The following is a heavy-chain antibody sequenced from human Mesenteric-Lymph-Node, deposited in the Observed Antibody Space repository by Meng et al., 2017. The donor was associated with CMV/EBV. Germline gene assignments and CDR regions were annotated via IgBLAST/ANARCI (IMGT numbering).Heavy chain of an antibody. CDR1: GGSVSSRNYY. J-gene: IGHJ4*02. D-gene: IGHD3-3*01. V-gene: IGHV4-61*01. Sequence: GSLRLSCTVSGGSVSSRNYYWSWIRQLPGKGLEWIAYSYKSGSTDYNPSLKSRVTISVDTSKNQFSLRLNSVTAADTAVYYCARAPYDFWRFYYFDYWGQGTLVTVSS. CDR2: SYKSGST. CDR3: ARAPYDFWRFYYFDY.